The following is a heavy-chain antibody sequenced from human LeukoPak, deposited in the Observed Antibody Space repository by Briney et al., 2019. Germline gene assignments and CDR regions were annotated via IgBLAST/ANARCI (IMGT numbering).Heavy chain of an antibody. Sequence: QPGGSLRLSCAASGFTFRSNEMNWVRQAPGKGLEWLSYISGSGSTIHYVDSVKGRFTISRDNAKNSLFLQMNSLRAEDTAVYYCASGVHYTSGWIDIWGQGTMVTVSS. J-gene: IGHJ3*02. V-gene: IGHV3-48*03. CDR2: ISGSGSTI. D-gene: IGHD6-19*01. CDR1: GFTFRSNE. CDR3: ASGVHYTSGWIDI.